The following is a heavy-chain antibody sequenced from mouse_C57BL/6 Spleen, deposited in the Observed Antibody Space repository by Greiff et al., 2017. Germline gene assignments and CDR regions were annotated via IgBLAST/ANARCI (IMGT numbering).Heavy chain of an antibody. D-gene: IGHD2-2*01. CDR2: ISSGSSTI. CDR1: GFTFSDYG. J-gene: IGHJ2*01. Sequence: EVKLVESGGGLVKPGGSLKLSCAASGFTFSDYGMHWVRQAPEKGLEWVAYISSGSSTIYYADTVKGRFTISRDNATNTPFLQMTSLRSEDTAVYYCARRDGYGDYFDDWGQGTTLTVSS. CDR3: ARRDGYGDYFDD. V-gene: IGHV5-17*01.